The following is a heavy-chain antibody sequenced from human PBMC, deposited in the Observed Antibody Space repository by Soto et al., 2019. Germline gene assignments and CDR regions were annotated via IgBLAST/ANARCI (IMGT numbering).Heavy chain of an antibody. CDR3: ARARAHGYSP. D-gene: IGHD4-4*01. J-gene: IGHJ5*02. CDR1: GGSISSYY. CDR2: IYYSGST. V-gene: IGHV4-59*01. Sequence: SETLSLTCTVSGGSISSYYWSWIRQPPGEGLEWIGYIYYSGSTNYNPSLKSRVTISVDTSKNQFSLKLSSVTAADTAVYYCARARAHGYSPWGQGTLVTVSS.